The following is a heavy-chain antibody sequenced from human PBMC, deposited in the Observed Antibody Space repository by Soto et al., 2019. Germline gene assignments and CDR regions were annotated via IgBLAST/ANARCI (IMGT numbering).Heavy chain of an antibody. Sequence: PSETLSLTCAVYGGSFSGYHWSWIRQPPGKGLEWIGEINHSGSTNCNPSLKSRVTISVDTSKNQFSLKLSSVTAADTAVYYCARLPFSSYYGMDVWGQGTTVTVSS. CDR1: GGSFSGYH. CDR2: INHSGST. CDR3: ARLPFSSYYGMDV. V-gene: IGHV4-34*01. D-gene: IGHD2-2*01. J-gene: IGHJ6*02.